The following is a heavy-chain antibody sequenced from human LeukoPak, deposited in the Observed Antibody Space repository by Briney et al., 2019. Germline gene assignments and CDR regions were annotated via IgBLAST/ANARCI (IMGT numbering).Heavy chain of an antibody. CDR2: INPSGGST. Sequence: GASVTVSCKASGYTFTDSYIHWVRQAPGQGLEWMGVINPSGGSTTYAQKFQGRVTMTRDTSTSTVYMEVSSLRSEDTAVYYCARLRAVHGFDIWGQGTMVTVSS. J-gene: IGHJ3*02. CDR1: GYTFTDSY. CDR3: ARLRAVHGFDI. V-gene: IGHV1-46*01. D-gene: IGHD6-19*01.